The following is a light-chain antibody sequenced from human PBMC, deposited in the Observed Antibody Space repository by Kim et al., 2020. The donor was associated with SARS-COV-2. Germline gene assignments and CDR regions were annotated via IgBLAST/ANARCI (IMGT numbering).Light chain of an antibody. CDR1: QSVNSN. Sequence: LSPRERATLSCRASQSVNSNLAWYQEKPGQAPRLLIYGASMRATAVPARFSGSGSGTDFTLTISSLQPEDFAVYYCQHYKNWPLTFGGGTKVDIK. CDR3: QHYKNWPLT. J-gene: IGKJ4*01. V-gene: IGKV3-15*01. CDR2: GAS.